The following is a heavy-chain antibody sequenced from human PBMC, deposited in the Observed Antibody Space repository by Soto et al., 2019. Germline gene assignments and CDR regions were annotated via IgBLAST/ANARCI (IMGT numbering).Heavy chain of an antibody. Sequence: QVQLVQSGAEVKKPGSSVKVSCKASGDTFTTNSLNWVRQAPGQGLEWMGGIIPVVGTTKYAQKYQDRVTITGDKSTNTAYMELSSLRSDDTAVYYCARVLLYATTYFDYWGQGNPVTVSS. CDR1: GDTFTTNS. V-gene: IGHV1-69*06. D-gene: IGHD2-8*01. J-gene: IGHJ4*02. CDR2: IIPVVGTT. CDR3: ARVLLYATTYFDY.